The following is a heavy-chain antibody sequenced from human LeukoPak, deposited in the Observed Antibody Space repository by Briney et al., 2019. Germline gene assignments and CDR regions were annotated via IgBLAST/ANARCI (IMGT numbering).Heavy chain of an antibody. CDR2: IIPIFGTA. D-gene: IGHD3-10*01. CDR3: ATEYGSGSYYGDY. CDR1: GGTFSSYA. V-gene: IGHV1-69*13. J-gene: IGHJ4*02. Sequence: ASVKVSCKASGGTFSSYAISWVRQAPGQGLEWMGGIIPIFGTANYAQKFQGRVTITADESTSTAYMELSSLRSEDTAVYYCATEYGSGSYYGDYWGQGTLSPSPQ.